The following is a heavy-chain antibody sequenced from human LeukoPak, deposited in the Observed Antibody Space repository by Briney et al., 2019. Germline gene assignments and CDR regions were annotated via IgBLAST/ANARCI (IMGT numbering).Heavy chain of an antibody. J-gene: IGHJ5*02. CDR1: GGSSSGYY. V-gene: IGHV4-34*01. CDR2: INHSGST. CDR3: ARGEEAAAGTGIWFDP. D-gene: IGHD6-13*01. Sequence: PSETLSLTCAVYGGSSSGYYWSWIRQPPGKGLEWIGEINHSGSTNYNPSLKSRVTISVDTSKNQFSLKLSSVTAADTAVYYCARGEEAAAGTGIWFDPWGQGTLVTVSS.